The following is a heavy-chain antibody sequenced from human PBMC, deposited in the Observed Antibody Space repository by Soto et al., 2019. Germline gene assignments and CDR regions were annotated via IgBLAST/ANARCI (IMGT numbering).Heavy chain of an antibody. CDR1: CGSITSYY. J-gene: IGHJ4*02. Sequence: PXXTLSLTCTVSCGSITSYYWSWIRQPPGXGLEWIGYIXYSGRXYYNQSLKSRVXISVDTSXXQFSLKLSYVTAEDTAVYYCARGVRPSPLYLDYWGKGTLVTVYS. D-gene: IGHD3-10*01. CDR2: IXYSGRX. CDR3: ARGVRPSPLYLDY. V-gene: IGHV4-59*04.